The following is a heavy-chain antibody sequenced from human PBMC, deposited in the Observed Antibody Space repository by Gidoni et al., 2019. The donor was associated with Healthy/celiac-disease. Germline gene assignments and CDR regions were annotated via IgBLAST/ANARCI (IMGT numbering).Heavy chain of an antibody. CDR1: GYTFTGYY. CDR2: INPNSGGT. J-gene: IGHJ1*01. V-gene: IGHV1-2*06. D-gene: IGHD6-13*01. Sequence: QVQLVQSGAEVKKPGASVKVSCKASGYTFTGYYMNWVRQAPGQGLEWMGRINPNSGGTNYAQKFQGRVTMTRETSISTAYMELSRLRSDDTAVYYWAREVVIAAAGTLGSEYFQHWGQGTLVTVSS. CDR3: AREVVIAAAGTLGSEYFQH.